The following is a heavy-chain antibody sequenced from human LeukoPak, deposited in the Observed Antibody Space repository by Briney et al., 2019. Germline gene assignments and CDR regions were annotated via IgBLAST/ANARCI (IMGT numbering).Heavy chain of an antibody. J-gene: IGHJ3*02. CDR2: ISGSGGGT. CDR3: AKRIVGATGYYAFDI. D-gene: IGHD1-26*01. V-gene: IGHV3-23*01. Sequence: GGSLRLSCAASGFSFNTYAISWVRQAPGKGLEWVSAISGSGGGTYYADSVKGRFTISRDNSKNTLYLQMNSLRAEDTAVYYCAKRIVGATGYYAFDIWGQGTMVTVSS. CDR1: GFSFNTYA.